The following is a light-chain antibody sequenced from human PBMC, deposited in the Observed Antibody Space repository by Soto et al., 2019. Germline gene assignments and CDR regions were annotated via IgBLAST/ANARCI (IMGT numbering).Light chain of an antibody. CDR2: YDS. CDR3: QVWDSSSVV. J-gene: IGLJ2*01. V-gene: IGLV3-21*04. CDR1: NIGSKS. Sequence: SSELTQPPSVSVAPGKTARITCGGTNIGSKSVHWDQQKPRQAPVLVIYYDSDRPSGIPERFSGSNSGNTATLTSSRVEAGDEADYYCQVWDSSSVVFGGGTKVTVL.